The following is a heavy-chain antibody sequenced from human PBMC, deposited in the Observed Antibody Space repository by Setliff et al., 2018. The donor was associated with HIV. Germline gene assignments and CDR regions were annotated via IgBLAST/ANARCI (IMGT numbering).Heavy chain of an antibody. J-gene: IGHJ5*02. CDR1: GYTLTELA. V-gene: IGHV1-24*01. CDR3: ARDFSGQQLVGGWFDP. Sequence: ASVKVSCKVSGYTLTELAMHWVRQAPGKGLEWMANFDPEDGETFYAQKFQGRLTMTEDTSTDTAYMELSSLRSDDTAVYYCARDFSGQQLVGGWFDPWGQGTLVTVSS. D-gene: IGHD6-13*01. CDR2: FDPEDGET.